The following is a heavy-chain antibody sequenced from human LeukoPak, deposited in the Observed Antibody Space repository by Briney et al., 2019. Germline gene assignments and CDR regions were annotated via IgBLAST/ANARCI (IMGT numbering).Heavy chain of an antibody. Sequence: SETLSLTCTVSGGSISSSSYYWGWIRQPPGKGLEWIGSIYYSGSTYYNPSLKSRVTISVDTSKNQFSLKLSSVTAADTAVYYCARVAYSYGYVFYYYYYMDVWGKGTTVTVSS. V-gene: IGHV4-39*07. CDR3: ARVAYSYGYVFYYYYYMDV. CDR2: IYYSGST. D-gene: IGHD5-18*01. J-gene: IGHJ6*03. CDR1: GGSISSSSYY.